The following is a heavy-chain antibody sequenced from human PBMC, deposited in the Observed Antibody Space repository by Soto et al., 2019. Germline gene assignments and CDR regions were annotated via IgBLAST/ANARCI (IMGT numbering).Heavy chain of an antibody. Sequence: QVQLQESGPGLVKPSQTLSLTCTVSGGSISSGGYYWSWIRQHPGKGLEWIGYIYYSGSTYYNPSLKGRVTISVDTSKNQFSLKLSSVTAADTAVYYCARERGGRYCSSTSCSYYYYGMDVWGQGTTVTVSS. J-gene: IGHJ6*02. D-gene: IGHD2-2*01. V-gene: IGHV4-31*03. CDR2: IYYSGST. CDR1: GGSISSGGYY. CDR3: ARERGGRYCSSTSCSYYYYGMDV.